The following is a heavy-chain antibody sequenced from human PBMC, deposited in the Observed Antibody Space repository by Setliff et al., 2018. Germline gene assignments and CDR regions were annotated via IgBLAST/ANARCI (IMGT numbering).Heavy chain of an antibody. D-gene: IGHD3-10*01. CDR3: ARVVYYASGSSLSYGMDV. J-gene: IGHJ6*02. Sequence: ASVKVSCKASGYTFTSYVISWVRQAPGQGLEWMGWISAYNDNKNYAQKFQGRVTMNTDTSTNTVFMELRSLRSDDTAMFYCARVVYYASGSSLSYGMDVWGQGTAVTVSS. CDR2: ISAYNDNK. CDR1: GYTFTSYV. V-gene: IGHV1-18*01.